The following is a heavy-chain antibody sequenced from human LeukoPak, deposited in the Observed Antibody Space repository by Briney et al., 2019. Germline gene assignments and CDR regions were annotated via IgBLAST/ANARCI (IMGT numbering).Heavy chain of an antibody. CDR3: ARGGYGGNAYYFDY. V-gene: IGHV3-21*01. CDR1: GFTFSSYS. D-gene: IGHD4-23*01. J-gene: IGHJ4*02. CDR2: ISSSSSYI. Sequence: PGGSLRLSCAASGFTFSSYSMNWVRQAPGKGLEWVSSISSSSSYIYYADSVKGRFTISRDNAQNSLYLQMNSLRAEDTAVYYCARGGYGGNAYYFDYWGQGTLVTVSS.